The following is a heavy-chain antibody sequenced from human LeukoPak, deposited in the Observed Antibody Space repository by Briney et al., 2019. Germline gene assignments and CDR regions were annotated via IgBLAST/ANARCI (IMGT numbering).Heavy chain of an antibody. D-gene: IGHD6-13*01. Sequence: SETLSLTCTVSGGSVSSGSYYWIWIRQPPGKGLEWIGYIYYSGSTNYNPSLKSRVTISVDTSKNQFSLKLSSVTAADTAVYYCARDGHRDNSSSWYSPYYYYYYGVDVWGQGTTVTVSS. CDR2: IYYSGST. CDR1: GGSVSSGSYY. V-gene: IGHV4-61*01. J-gene: IGHJ6*02. CDR3: ARDGHRDNSSSWYSPYYYYYYGVDV.